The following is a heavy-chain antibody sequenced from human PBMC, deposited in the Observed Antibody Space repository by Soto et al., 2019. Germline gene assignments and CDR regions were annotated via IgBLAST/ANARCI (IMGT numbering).Heavy chain of an antibody. CDR2: IYYSGST. J-gene: IGHJ4*02. CDR1: GGSISSGSYY. Sequence: SETLSLTCTVSGGSISSGSYYWGWIRQPPGEGLEWIGSIYYSGSTYYNPSLKSRVTISVDTSKNQFSLKLSSVTAADTAVYYCARPRGATTDFDCWGQGTLVTVSS. D-gene: IGHD1-26*01. V-gene: IGHV4-39*01. CDR3: ARPRGATTDFDC.